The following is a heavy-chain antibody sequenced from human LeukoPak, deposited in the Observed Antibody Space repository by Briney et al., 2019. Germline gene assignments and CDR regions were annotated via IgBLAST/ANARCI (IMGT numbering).Heavy chain of an antibody. Sequence: ASVKVSCKASGYTFTGYYMHWVRQAPRQGLEWMGWINPNSGGTNYAQKFQGRVTMTRDTSISTAYMELSRLRSDDTAVYYCARDRVVATIYGMDVWGQGTTVTVSS. D-gene: IGHD5-12*01. CDR1: GYTFTGYY. CDR2: INPNSGGT. V-gene: IGHV1-2*02. J-gene: IGHJ6*02. CDR3: ARDRVVATIYGMDV.